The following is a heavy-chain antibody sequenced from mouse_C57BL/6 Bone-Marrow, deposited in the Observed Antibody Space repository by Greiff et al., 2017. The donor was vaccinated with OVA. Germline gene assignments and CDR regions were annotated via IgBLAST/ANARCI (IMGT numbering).Heavy chain of an antibody. CDR3: ARTLRSLFAY. CDR1: GYTFTSYG. J-gene: IGHJ3*01. CDR2: IYPRSGNT. D-gene: IGHD1-1*01. Sequence: QVQLKESGAELARPGASVKLSCKASGYTFTSYGISWVKQRTGQGLEWIGEIYPRSGNTYYNEKFKGKATLTADKSSSTAYMELRSLTSEDSAVYFCARTLRSLFAYWGQGTLVTVSA. V-gene: IGHV1-81*01.